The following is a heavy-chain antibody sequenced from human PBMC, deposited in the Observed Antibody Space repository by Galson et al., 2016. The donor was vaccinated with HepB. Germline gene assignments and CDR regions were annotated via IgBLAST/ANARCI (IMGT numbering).Heavy chain of an antibody. CDR3: ARDWQWAFDC. CDR2: IRTESESSSM. J-gene: IGHJ4*02. D-gene: IGHD2-8*01. V-gene: IGHV3-48*01. Sequence: SLRLSCAASGFTFSSYTMNWVRQAPGKGLEWVSNIRTESESSSMYYADSVKGRFTISRDNAKHSLYLQMNSLRAEDTAVYYCARDWQWAFDCWGQGTLVTVSS. CDR1: GFTFSSYT.